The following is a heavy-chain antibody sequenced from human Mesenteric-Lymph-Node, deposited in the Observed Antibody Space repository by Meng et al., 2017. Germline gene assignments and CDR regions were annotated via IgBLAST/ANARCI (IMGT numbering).Heavy chain of an antibody. CDR3: ARGQGYKYVL. Sequence: QAQLVQSGAEVKKPGASVKVSCKASGYTFTDYHMHWVRQAPGQGLEWMGRINPHTGVTNYAQNFQGRVTMTSDTSSTTVYMELSRVRSDDTAAYYCARGQGYKYVLWGQGTLVTVSS. CDR1: GYTFTDYH. V-gene: IGHV1-2*06. CDR2: INPHTGVT. J-gene: IGHJ4*02. D-gene: IGHD5-18*01.